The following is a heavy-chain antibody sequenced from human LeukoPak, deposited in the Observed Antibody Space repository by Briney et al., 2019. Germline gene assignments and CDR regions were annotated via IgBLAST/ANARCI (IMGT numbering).Heavy chain of an antibody. V-gene: IGHV4-59*01. CDR1: GGFISSYY. CDR2: IYYSGST. Sequence: SETLSLTCTVSGGFISSYYWSWIRQPPGKGLEWIGYIYYSGSTNYNPSLKSRVTISVDTSKNQFSLKLSSVTAADTAVYYCASSPWFGELYGLSYWGQGTLVTVSS. J-gene: IGHJ4*02. D-gene: IGHD3-10*01. CDR3: ASSPWFGELYGLSY.